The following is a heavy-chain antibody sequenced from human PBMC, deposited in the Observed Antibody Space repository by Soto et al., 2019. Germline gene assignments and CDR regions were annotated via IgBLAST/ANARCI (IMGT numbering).Heavy chain of an antibody. D-gene: IGHD6-6*01. J-gene: IGHJ4*02. CDR3: AREFSNSPEAFDS. CDR2: INHSGIT. Sequence: SETLSLTCAVYGGSFSGYYWSWIRQPRGKGLEWSGEINHSGITNYNLSLTSRVTISVDTSKNQFSLKLSSVTAADTAVYYCAREFSNSPEAFDSWGQGTLVTVSS. CDR1: GGSFSGYY. V-gene: IGHV4-34*01.